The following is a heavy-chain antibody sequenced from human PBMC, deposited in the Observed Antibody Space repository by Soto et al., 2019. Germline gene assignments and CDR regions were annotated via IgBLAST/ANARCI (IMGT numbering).Heavy chain of an antibody. CDR2: ISWNSGSI. V-gene: IGHV3-9*01. CDR3: AKAEAGGYSYGWYFDL. Sequence: EVQLVESGGGLVQPGRSLRLSCAASGFTFDDYAMHWVRQAPGKGLEWVSGISWNSGSIGYVDSVKGRFTISRDNAKNSLYLQMNSLRAEDTALYYCAKAEAGGYSYGWYFDLWGRGTLVTVSS. CDR1: GFTFDDYA. D-gene: IGHD5-18*01. J-gene: IGHJ2*01.